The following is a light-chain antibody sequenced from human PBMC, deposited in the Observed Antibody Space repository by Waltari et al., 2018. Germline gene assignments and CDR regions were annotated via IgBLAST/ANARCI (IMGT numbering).Light chain of an antibody. CDR1: QNIDNNY. V-gene: IGKV3-20*01. J-gene: IGKJ1*01. Sequence: ELVLTQSPGTLSLSPGERATLSCRASQNIDNNYLAWYQQKPGQAPRLLLYRASIRAIGIPDRFSGSGSGTDFTLTISRLEPEDFAVYCCQQYATSPWTFGHGTKVEIK. CDR3: QQYATSPWT. CDR2: RAS.